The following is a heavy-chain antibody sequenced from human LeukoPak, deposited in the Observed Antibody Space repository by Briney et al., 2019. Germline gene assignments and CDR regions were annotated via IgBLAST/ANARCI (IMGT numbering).Heavy chain of an antibody. Sequence: GESLKISCQGSGYSFTSYWIGWVRQMPGKGLEWMGIIYPGDSDLRYSPSFQGQVTISADKSISTAYLQWSSLKASDTAMYYCARVDTAMVRQIDYWGQGTLVTVSS. CDR2: IYPGDSDL. D-gene: IGHD5-18*01. CDR1: GYSFTSYW. CDR3: ARVDTAMVRQIDY. V-gene: IGHV5-51*01. J-gene: IGHJ4*02.